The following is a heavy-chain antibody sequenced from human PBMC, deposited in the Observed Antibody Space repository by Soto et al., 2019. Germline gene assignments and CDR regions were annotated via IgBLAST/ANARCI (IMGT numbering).Heavy chain of an antibody. CDR1: GGSFSSGDYY. CDR3: ARGGYYYDSSGLLDV. Sequence: PSETLSRTCTVSGGSFSSGDYYWSWIRQPPGKGLEWIGYIYYSGSTYYNPSLKSRLTISVDTSKNQFSLTLSSVTAADTAVYYCARGGYYYDSSGLLDVWGQGTTVTVSS. D-gene: IGHD3-22*01. CDR2: IYYSGST. V-gene: IGHV4-30-4*01. J-gene: IGHJ6*02.